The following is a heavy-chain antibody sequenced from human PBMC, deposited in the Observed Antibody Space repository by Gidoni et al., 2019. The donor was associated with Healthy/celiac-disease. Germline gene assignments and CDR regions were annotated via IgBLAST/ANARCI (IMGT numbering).Heavy chain of an antibody. V-gene: IGHV3-23*01. CDR3: AKNNRVATIFFYGMDV. CDR2: SSGSGGST. D-gene: IGHD5-12*01. CDR1: VFTFSCYA. J-gene: IGHJ6*02. Sequence: EVQLLESGGGLAQPGGSLRLSCPASVFTFSCYAMSWVRQAPGTGREWVSASSGSGGSTYYADSVKGRFTISRDNSKNTLYLQMNSLRAEDTAVYYCAKNNRVATIFFYGMDVWGQGTTVTVSS.